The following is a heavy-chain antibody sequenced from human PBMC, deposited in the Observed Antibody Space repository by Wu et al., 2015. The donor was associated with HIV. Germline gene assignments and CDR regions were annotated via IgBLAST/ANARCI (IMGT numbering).Heavy chain of an antibody. Sequence: QVQLVQSETEMKKPGASLKVSCKASGYTFSAYDINWVRQAPGQGLEWVGWMNPNSGNTGYPQKFQGRVTMTRDTSISTAYMELSSLKSEDTAVYYCARAASFFYDKHGYYRNWYFDVWGRGTLVXVS. V-gene: IGHV1-8*01. D-gene: IGHD3-22*01. CDR2: MNPNSGNT. CDR3: ARAASFFYDKHGYYRNWYFDV. J-gene: IGHJ2*01. CDR1: GYTFSAYD.